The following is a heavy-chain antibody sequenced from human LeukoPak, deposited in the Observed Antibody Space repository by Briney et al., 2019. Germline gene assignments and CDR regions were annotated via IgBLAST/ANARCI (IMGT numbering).Heavy chain of an antibody. J-gene: IGHJ4*02. CDR3: TSGIAASGTGSDY. V-gene: IGHV3-30*04. Sequence: TGKSLRLSCAASRFTFSSYAMHWVRQAPGKGLEWVAIISYDADSVKGRFTISRDNSRNTLYLQMNSLRAEDTAQYYCTSGIAASGTGSDYWGQGTLVTVSS. CDR2: ISY. D-gene: IGHD6-13*01. CDR1: RFTFSSYA.